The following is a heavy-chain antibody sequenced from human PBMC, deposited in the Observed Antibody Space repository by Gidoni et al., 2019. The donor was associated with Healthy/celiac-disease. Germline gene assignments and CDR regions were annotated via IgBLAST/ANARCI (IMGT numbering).Heavy chain of an antibody. D-gene: IGHD4-4*01. CDR1: GFTFSSYA. CDR3: AKDPYSNYDYIGGY. Sequence: EVQLLESGGGLVQPGGSLRLSCAASGFTFSSYAMSWVRQAPGKGREGFAASSGSGGSKDYADSVKGRFTNSRDNSKNTLYLQMNSLRAEDTAVYYCAKDPYSNYDYIGGYWGQGTLVTVSS. CDR2: SSGSGGSK. V-gene: IGHV3-23*01. J-gene: IGHJ4*02.